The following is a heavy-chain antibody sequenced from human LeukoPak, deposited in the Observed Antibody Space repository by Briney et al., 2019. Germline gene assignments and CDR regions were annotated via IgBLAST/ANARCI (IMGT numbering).Heavy chain of an antibody. CDR2: INPSGGST. D-gene: IGHD2-2*01. Sequence: ASVKVSCKASGYTFTGYYVHWVRQAPGQGLEWMGIINPSGGSTSYTQKFQGRVTMTRDTSTSTVYMELSSLRSEDTAVYYCARDPGYCSSTSCYVRYFDLWGRGTLVTVSS. V-gene: IGHV1-46*01. CDR1: GYTFTGYY. CDR3: ARDPGYCSSTSCYVRYFDL. J-gene: IGHJ2*01.